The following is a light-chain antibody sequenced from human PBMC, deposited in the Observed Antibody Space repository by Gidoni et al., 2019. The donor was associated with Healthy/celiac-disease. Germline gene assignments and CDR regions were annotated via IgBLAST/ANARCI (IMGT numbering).Light chain of an antibody. CDR3: MQALRTPRGIT. Sequence: DIVITHSPLSLPVTPGEPASISCRSSQSLLHSTGYNYLDWYLHKPGQSPQLLSYLGSNRASGVPDRLSGSGSGTEFTLKISRGEAEDVGVYYCMQALRTPRGITFGGGTKVEIK. CDR1: QSLLHSTGYNY. V-gene: IGKV2-28*01. CDR2: LGS. J-gene: IGKJ4*01.